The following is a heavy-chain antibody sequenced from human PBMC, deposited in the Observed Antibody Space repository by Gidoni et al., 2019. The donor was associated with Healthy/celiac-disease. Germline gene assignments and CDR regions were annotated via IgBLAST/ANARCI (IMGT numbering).Heavy chain of an antibody. CDR1: GYTFTCYD. V-gene: IGHV1-2*02. CDR2: INPYSGGT. CDR3: ARDTRYSGYDGSVYGMDV. D-gene: IGHD5-12*01. J-gene: IGHJ6*02. Sequence: QVQLAQSSAEVKKPGDSLEVSCKASGYTFTCYDMHWVRQAPGQGLEWTVWINPYSGGTNYAQKFQGRVTMTRDTSIGTAYRALCRLRTDVTAVYSCARDTRYSGYDGSVYGMDVWGQGTTVTVSS.